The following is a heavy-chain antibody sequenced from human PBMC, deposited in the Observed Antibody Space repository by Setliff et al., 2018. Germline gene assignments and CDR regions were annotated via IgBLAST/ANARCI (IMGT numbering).Heavy chain of an antibody. CDR3: VRDSRITVLGVDNYHYMDV. CDR1: GYSFTSYG. V-gene: IGHV1-18*01. CDR2: ITTYNDNT. Sequence: GASVEVSCKTSGYSFTSYGISWVRQAPGQGLEWMGHITTYNDNTKYAQKFQGRITVTTDLSTSTAHLDLRSLRSNDTAVYYCVRDSRITVLGVDNYHYMDVWGRGTTVTVSS. J-gene: IGHJ6*03. D-gene: IGHD3-3*01.